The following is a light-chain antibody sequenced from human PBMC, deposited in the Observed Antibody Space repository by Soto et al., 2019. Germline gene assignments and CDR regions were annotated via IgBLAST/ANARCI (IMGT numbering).Light chain of an antibody. Sequence: AIQMTQSPSSLSASVGDRVTITCRASQDIRSDLGWYQQKPGKAPNLLIYAASILQSGVPSRFSGSGSGTDFTLTISSLQPDDFATYYCLQDYNYPRTFGQGTKVEIK. CDR2: AAS. CDR1: QDIRSD. CDR3: LQDYNYPRT. J-gene: IGKJ1*01. V-gene: IGKV1-6*01.